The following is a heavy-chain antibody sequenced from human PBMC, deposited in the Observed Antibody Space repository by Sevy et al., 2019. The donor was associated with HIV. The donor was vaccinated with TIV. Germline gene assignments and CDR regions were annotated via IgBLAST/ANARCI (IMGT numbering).Heavy chain of an antibody. Sequence: SGPTLVKPTQTPRLTCPSPGFSPSTVGGGVGWIRHPPGKALEGLALIYWDDEKRYSPSLKSRLTITKDTSKNQVVLIMTNMDPVDTATYYCAHRRVYGPIDYWGQGTLVTVSS. D-gene: IGHD4-17*01. CDR1: GFSPSTVGGG. V-gene: IGHV2-5*02. CDR3: AHRRVYGPIDY. J-gene: IGHJ4*02. CDR2: IYWDDEK.